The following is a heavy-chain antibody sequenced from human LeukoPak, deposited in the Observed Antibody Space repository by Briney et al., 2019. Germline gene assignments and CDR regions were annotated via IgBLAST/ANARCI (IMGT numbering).Heavy chain of an antibody. CDR3: AKLPIVVMVAATHY. Sequence: GGSLRLSCAASGFTFSSYAMSWVRQAPGKGLEWVSAISGSGGSTYYADSVKGRFTISRDNSKNTLYLQMNSLRAEDTAVYYCAKLPIVVMVAATHYWGQETLVTVSS. CDR2: ISGSGGST. J-gene: IGHJ4*02. CDR1: GFTFSSYA. D-gene: IGHD2-15*01. V-gene: IGHV3-23*01.